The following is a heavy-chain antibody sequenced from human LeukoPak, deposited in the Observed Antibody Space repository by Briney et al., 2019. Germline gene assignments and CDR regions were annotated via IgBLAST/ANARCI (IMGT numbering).Heavy chain of an antibody. D-gene: IGHD2-15*01. J-gene: IGHJ3*02. V-gene: IGHV4-59*01. Sequence: SETLSLTCTVSGGSISSYYWSWIRQPPGKGLEWIGYIYYSGSTNYNPSLKGRVTISVDTSKNQFSLKLSSVTAADTAVYYCARDWVYCSGGSCYSLAAFDIWGHGTMVTVSS. CDR2: IYYSGST. CDR1: GGSISSYY. CDR3: ARDWVYCSGGSCYSLAAFDI.